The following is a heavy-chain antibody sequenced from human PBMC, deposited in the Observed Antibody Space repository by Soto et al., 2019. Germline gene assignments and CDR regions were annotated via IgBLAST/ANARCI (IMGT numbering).Heavy chain of an antibody. V-gene: IGHV1-69*01. D-gene: IGHD3-3*01. CDR3: ARAGDGIFVVVANYYYYGMDV. Sequence: QVQLVQSGAEVKKPGSSVKVSCKASGGTFSSYAISWVRQAPGQGLEWMGGIIPIFGTANYAQKFQGRVKITADESTSTAYMELSSLRSEDTAVYYCARAGDGIFVVVANYYYYGMDVWGQGTTVTVSS. CDR1: GGTFSSYA. J-gene: IGHJ6*02. CDR2: IIPIFGTA.